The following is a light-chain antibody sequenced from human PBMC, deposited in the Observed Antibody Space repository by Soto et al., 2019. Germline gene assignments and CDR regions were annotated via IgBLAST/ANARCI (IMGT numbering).Light chain of an antibody. J-gene: IGKJ4*01. CDR3: QQANSFPLT. CDR1: QGISNW. Sequence: DIQMTQSPSSVSASVGDRVTITRRTRQGISNWLGRYQQKPGQAPKLLSYSASSLQSGVPSRFSGSGSGTEFSLTSSSLQAEDFATYYCQQANSFPLTFGGGTKVEI. V-gene: IGKV1-12*01. CDR2: SAS.